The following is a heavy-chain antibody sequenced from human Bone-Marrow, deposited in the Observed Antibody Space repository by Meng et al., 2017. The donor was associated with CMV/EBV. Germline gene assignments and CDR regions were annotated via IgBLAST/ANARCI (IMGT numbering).Heavy chain of an antibody. Sequence: ESLKISCSVSGGSISGYYWSWIRQPPGKGLEWIGYIYYSGSTNYNPSLKSRVTISVDTSKNQFSLKLSSVTAADTAVYYCARDFWSGAGYYYYGMDVWGPGNTVTVSS. CDR3: ARDFWSGAGYYYYGMDV. CDR1: GGSISGYY. V-gene: IGHV4-59*01. J-gene: IGHJ6*01. D-gene: IGHD3-3*01. CDR2: IYYSGST.